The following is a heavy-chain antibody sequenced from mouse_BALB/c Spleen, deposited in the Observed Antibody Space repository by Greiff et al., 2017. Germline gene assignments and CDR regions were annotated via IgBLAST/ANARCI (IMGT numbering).Heavy chain of an antibody. Sequence: QVQLQQSGAELMKPGASVKISCKATGYTFSSYWIEWVKQRPGHGLEWIGEILPGSGSTNYNEKFKGKATFTADTSSNTAYMQLSSLTSEDSAVYYCARAGYYGYVDYWGQGTTLTVSS. CDR1: GYTFSSYW. CDR2: ILPGSGST. D-gene: IGHD1-1*01. V-gene: IGHV1-9*01. J-gene: IGHJ2*01. CDR3: ARAGYYGYVDY.